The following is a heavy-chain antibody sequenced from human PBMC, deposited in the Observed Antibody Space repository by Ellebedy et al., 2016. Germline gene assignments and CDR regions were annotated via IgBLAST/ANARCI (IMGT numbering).Heavy chain of an antibody. V-gene: IGHV3-7*01. Sequence: GGSLRLSXATSGFTFSSYWMSWVRQSPGKGLEWVANIKQDGSEKYYVDSVKGRFAISRDESKNTVYLQMNNLRPEDAAMYYCAKDGGGWYDYVWGSYRSPVDSWGQGTLVAVSS. D-gene: IGHD3-16*02. CDR2: IKQDGSEK. CDR3: AKDGGGWYDYVWGSYRSPVDS. J-gene: IGHJ4*02. CDR1: GFTFSSYW.